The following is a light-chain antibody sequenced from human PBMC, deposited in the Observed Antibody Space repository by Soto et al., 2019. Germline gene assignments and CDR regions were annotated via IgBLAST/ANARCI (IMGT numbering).Light chain of an antibody. CDR1: QRISSW. CDR2: DAS. Sequence: DIQMTQSPSTLSASVGDRVTITCRASQRISSWLAWYQQKPGKAPKLLIYDASSLESGVPSRLSGSGSGTEFTLTISSLQPDDFATYYCQQYNSYSFTFGPGTKVDIK. CDR3: QQYNSYSFT. J-gene: IGKJ3*01. V-gene: IGKV1-5*01.